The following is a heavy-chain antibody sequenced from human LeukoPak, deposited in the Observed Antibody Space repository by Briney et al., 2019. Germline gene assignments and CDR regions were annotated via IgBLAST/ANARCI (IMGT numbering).Heavy chain of an antibody. Sequence: GGSLRLSCAASGFTFSTCSMNWVRQAPGKGLEWVSYISSSGSPMYYADSVKGRFTISRDNAENSLYLQMNSLRAEDTAVYYCARDFDGPGSYLADFWGQGTLVTVSS. CDR1: GFTFSTCS. CDR2: ISSSGSPM. D-gene: IGHD3-10*01. J-gene: IGHJ1*01. CDR3: ARDFDGPGSYLADF. V-gene: IGHV3-48*04.